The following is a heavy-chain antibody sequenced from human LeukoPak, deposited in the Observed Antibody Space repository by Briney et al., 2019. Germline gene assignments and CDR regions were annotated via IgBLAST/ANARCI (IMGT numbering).Heavy chain of an antibody. CDR2: ISSSGSTI. CDR3: VRILEGYSYYMDA. J-gene: IGHJ6*03. V-gene: IGHV3-48*03. Sequence: PGGSLGLSCAASGFTFSSYEMNWVRQAPGKGLEWVSYISSSGSTIYYADSVKGRFTISRDNAKNSLYLQMNSLRAEDTAVYYCVRILEGYSYYMDAWGKGTTVIVSS. CDR1: GFTFSSYE.